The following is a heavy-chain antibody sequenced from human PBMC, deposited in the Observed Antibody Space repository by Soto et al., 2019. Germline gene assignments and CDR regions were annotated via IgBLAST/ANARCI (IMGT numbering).Heavy chain of an antibody. Sequence: GGSLRLSCAASGFTFSSYAMSWVRQAPGKGLEWVSAISGSGGSTYYADSVKGRFTISRDNSKNTLYLQMNSLRAEDTAVYYCAKLERGYSGYDLSNFDYWGQGTLVTVSS. CDR3: AKLERGYSGYDLSNFDY. CDR2: ISGSGGST. D-gene: IGHD5-12*01. V-gene: IGHV3-23*01. CDR1: GFTFSSYA. J-gene: IGHJ4*02.